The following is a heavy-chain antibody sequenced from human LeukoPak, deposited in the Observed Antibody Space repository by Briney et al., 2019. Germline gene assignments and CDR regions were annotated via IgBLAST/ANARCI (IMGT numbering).Heavy chain of an antibody. CDR1: GGSISSGSYY. V-gene: IGHV4-61*02. Sequence: SETLSLTCTVSGGSISSGSYYWSWIRQPAGKGLEWIGRIYTSGSTNYNPSLKSRVTISVDTSKNQFSLKLSSVTAADTAVYYCARVWRGTDFNWNYGDWFDPWGQGTLVTVSS. CDR3: ARVWRGTDFNWNYGDWFDP. D-gene: IGHD1-7*01. J-gene: IGHJ5*02. CDR2: IYTSGST.